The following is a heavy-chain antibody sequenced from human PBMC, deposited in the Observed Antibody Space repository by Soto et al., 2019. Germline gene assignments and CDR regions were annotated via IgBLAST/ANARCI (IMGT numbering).Heavy chain of an antibody. CDR3: AKDLTPLVLFGVIDY. V-gene: IGHV3-30*18. Sequence: QVQLVESGGGLVQPGKSLRLSCEASGFSFKTYGMHWVRQAPGKGLEWVAVISHDGNNKDYEDSVRGRFTISRDDSKNTLYLEMNNLRVEDTAVYYCAKDLTPLVLFGVIDYWGQGALVTVSS. CDR2: ISHDGNNK. CDR1: GFSFKTYG. J-gene: IGHJ4*02. D-gene: IGHD3-3*01.